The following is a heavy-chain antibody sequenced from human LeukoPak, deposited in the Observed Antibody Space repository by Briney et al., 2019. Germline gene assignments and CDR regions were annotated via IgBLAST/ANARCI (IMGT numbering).Heavy chain of an antibody. Sequence: SETLSLTCTVSGGSISSYYWSWIRQPPGKGLEWIGYIYYSGSTNYNPSLKSRVTISVDTSKNQFSLKLSSVTAADTAVYYCARLKSYYGFWSAPDAFDIWGQGTMVTVSS. CDR2: IYYSGST. CDR3: ARLKSYYGFWSAPDAFDI. D-gene: IGHD3-3*01. CDR1: GGSISSYY. V-gene: IGHV4-59*08. J-gene: IGHJ3*02.